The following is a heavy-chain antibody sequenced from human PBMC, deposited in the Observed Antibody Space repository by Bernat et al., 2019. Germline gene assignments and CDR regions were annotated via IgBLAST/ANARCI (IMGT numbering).Heavy chain of an antibody. Sequence: QVQLVESGGGVVQPGRSLRLSCAASGFTFSSYGMHWVRQAPGKGLEWVSVISYDGSNKYYADSVKGRFTISRDNSKNTLYLQMNSLRAEDTAVYYCEKGGGGGNSEVDYWGQGTLVTVSS. V-gene: IGHV3-30*18. J-gene: IGHJ4*02. CDR2: ISYDGSNK. D-gene: IGHD2-21*02. CDR3: EKGGGGGNSEVDY. CDR1: GFTFSSYG.